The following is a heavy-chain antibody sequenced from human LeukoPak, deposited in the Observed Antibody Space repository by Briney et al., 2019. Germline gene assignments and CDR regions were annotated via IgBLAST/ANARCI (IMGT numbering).Heavy chain of an antibody. J-gene: IGHJ5*02. CDR2: IYYSGST. Sequence: SETLSLTCTVSGGSISSSSYYWGWIRQPPGKGLEWIGSIYYSGSTYYNPSLKSRVTISVDTSKNQFSPNLNSLTAADTAVYYCARGSQSTNWLDPWGQGTLVTASS. CDR1: GGSISSSSYY. V-gene: IGHV4-39*07. D-gene: IGHD6-13*01. CDR3: ARGSQSTNWLDP.